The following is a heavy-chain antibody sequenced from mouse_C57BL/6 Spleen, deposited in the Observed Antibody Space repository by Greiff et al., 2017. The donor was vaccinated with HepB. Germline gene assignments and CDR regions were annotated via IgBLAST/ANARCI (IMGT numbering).Heavy chain of an antibody. J-gene: IGHJ4*01. D-gene: IGHD1-1*01. V-gene: IGHV5-9-1*02. CDR1: GFTFSSYA. Sequence: EVQLVESGEGLVKPGGSLKLSCAASGFTFSSYAMSWVRQTPEKRLEWVAYISSGGDYIYYADTVKGRFTISRDNARNTLYLQMSSLKSEDTAMYYCTRGPYGSSYSYAMDYWGQGTSVTVSS. CDR3: TRGPYGSSYSYAMDY. CDR2: ISSGGDYI.